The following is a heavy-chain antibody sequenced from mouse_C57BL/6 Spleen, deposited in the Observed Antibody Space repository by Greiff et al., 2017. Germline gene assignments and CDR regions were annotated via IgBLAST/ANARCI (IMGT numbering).Heavy chain of an antibody. J-gene: IGHJ3*01. D-gene: IGHD4-1*01. CDR2: IRNKANGYTT. Sequence: EVQLQESGGGLVQPGGSLSLSCAASGSTFTDYYMSWVRQPPGKALEWLGFIRNKANGYTTEYSASMKGRFTISRDNSHSILYRQMNALRAEDSATYYCARLSNWDWFAYWGQGTLVTVSA. V-gene: IGHV7-3*01. CDR3: ARLSNWDWFAY. CDR1: GSTFTDYY.